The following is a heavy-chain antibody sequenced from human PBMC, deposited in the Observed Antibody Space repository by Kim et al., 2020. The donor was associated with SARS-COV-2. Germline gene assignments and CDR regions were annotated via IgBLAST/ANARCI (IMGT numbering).Heavy chain of an antibody. Sequence: SVKVSCKASGYTFKTYPIHWLRQAPGQTREWMGWANSANDQTKYSQKFQGRITISRDTSANTAYMELRSLTTKDTAFYYCVRDMNPTVYDYWGQGTLVTVSS. D-gene: IGHD4-4*01. J-gene: IGHJ4*02. CDR1: GYTFKTYP. CDR3: VRDMNPTVYDY. CDR2: ANSANDQT. V-gene: IGHV1-3*01.